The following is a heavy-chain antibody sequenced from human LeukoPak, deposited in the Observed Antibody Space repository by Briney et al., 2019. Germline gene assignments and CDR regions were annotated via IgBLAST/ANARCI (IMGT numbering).Heavy chain of an antibody. CDR3: ARDYYDSSGYYVGDY. V-gene: IGHV4-30-2*01. CDR2: IYHSGST. CDR1: GGSISSGGYS. J-gene: IGHJ4*02. D-gene: IGHD3-22*01. Sequence: SETLSLTCAVSGGSISSGGYSWSWIRQPPGKGLEWIGYIYHSGSTYYNPSLKGRVTISVDRSKNQFPLKLSSVTAADTAVYYCARDYYDSSGYYVGDYWGQGTLVTVSS.